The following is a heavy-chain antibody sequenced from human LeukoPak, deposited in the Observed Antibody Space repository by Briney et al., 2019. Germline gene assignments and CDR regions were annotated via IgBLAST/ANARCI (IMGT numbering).Heavy chain of an antibody. CDR2: INRDGNTI. Sequence: GGSLRLSCAASGFSISSYWMHWVRQAPGKGLVWVSRINRDGNTINYADSVKGRFTISRDNSKNTLYLQMNSLRAEDTAVYYCATPHTKYYYYGMDVWGQGTTVTVSS. CDR1: GFSISSYW. CDR3: ATPHTKYYYYGMDV. J-gene: IGHJ6*02. V-gene: IGHV3-74*01. D-gene: IGHD3-3*01.